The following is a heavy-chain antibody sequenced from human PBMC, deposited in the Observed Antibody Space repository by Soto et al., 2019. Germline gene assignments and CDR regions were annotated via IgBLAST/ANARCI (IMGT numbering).Heavy chain of an antibody. Sequence: SVKVSCKASGGTFSSYAISWVRQAPGQGLEWMGGIIPIFGTANYAQKFQGRVTTTADESTSTAYMELSSLRSEDTAVYYCARVGDSSGYYYYYYGMDVWGQGTTVTVS. D-gene: IGHD3-22*01. CDR2: IIPIFGTA. CDR3: ARVGDSSGYYYYYYGMDV. J-gene: IGHJ6*02. CDR1: GGTFSSYA. V-gene: IGHV1-69*13.